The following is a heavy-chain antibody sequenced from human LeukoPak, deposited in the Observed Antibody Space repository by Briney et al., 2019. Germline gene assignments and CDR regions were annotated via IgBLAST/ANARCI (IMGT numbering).Heavy chain of an antibody. CDR2: ISSSSSYT. CDR3: ARDLYDSGPDDV. V-gene: IGHV3-11*05. D-gene: IGHD3-22*01. Sequence: GGSLRLSCAASGFRLSDYYMSWIRQAPGKGLEWLSYISSSSSYTNYADSVKGRFTISRENAKNSLYLQMNSRRAEDTAVYYCARDLYDSGPDDVWGQGTTVTVSS. J-gene: IGHJ6*02. CDR1: GFRLSDYY.